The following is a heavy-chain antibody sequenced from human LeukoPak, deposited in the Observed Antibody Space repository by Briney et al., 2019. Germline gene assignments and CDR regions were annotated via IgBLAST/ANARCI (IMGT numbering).Heavy chain of an antibody. V-gene: IGHV4-30-4*08. CDR3: ARDAPVGATS. CDR2: IYYSGST. D-gene: IGHD1-26*01. Sequence: SETLSLTCPVSGGSISSGDYYWSWIRQPPGKGLEWIGYIYYSGSTYYNPSLKSRVTISVDTSKNQFSLKLSSVTAADTAVYYCARDAPVGATSWGQGTMVTVSS. CDR1: GGSISSGDYY. J-gene: IGHJ3*01.